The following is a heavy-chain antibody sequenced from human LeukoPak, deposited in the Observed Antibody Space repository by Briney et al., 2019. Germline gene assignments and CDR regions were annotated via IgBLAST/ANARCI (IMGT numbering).Heavy chain of an antibody. J-gene: IGHJ4*02. V-gene: IGHV4-39*07. Sequence: SETLSLTCTVSGGSISSSSYYWGWIRQPPGKGLEWIGSIYYSGSTNYNPSLKSRVTISVDTSKNQFSLKLSSVTAADTAVYYCARYGSSGYYAIFDYWGQGTLVTVSS. CDR1: GGSISSSSYY. D-gene: IGHD3-22*01. CDR2: IYYSGST. CDR3: ARYGSSGYYAIFDY.